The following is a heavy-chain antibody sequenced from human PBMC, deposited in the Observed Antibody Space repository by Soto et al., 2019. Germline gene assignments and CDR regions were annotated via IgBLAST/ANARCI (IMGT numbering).Heavy chain of an antibody. Sequence: PGESLKLSFYAAGYNFITDCISGGRDKPGQGLEWVGRIDPSDCFPKYSPSIKGQVSISVDKTISTVYLQLRRLKASDTAIYYCARHSYMASWYYLDYWGQGTLVTVSS. CDR3: ARHSYMASWYYLDY. D-gene: IGHD5-18*01. CDR2: IDPSDCFP. CDR1: GYNFITDC. V-gene: IGHV5-10-1*01. J-gene: IGHJ4*02.